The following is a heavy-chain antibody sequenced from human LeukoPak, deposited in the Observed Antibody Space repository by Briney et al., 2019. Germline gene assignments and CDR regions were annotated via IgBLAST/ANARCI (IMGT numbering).Heavy chain of an antibody. CDR3: AGDIGSSGWYPPCAFDI. D-gene: IGHD6-19*01. Sequence: GGFLRLSCAASGFTFSSYWMSWVRQAPGKGLEWVANIKQDGSEKYYVDSVKGRFTISRDNAKNSLYLQMNSLRAEDTAVYYCAGDIGSSGWYPPCAFDIWGQGTMVTVSS. CDR2: IKQDGSEK. J-gene: IGHJ3*02. CDR1: GFTFSSYW. V-gene: IGHV3-7*01.